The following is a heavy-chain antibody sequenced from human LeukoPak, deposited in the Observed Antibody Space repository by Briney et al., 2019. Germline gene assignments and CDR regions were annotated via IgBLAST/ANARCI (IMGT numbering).Heavy chain of an antibody. CDR3: VRDGACSSTSCQNFDY. CDR2: INPYSGAT. Sequence: ASVKVSCKASGYTFTGYYIHWVRQDHGQGLEWMGWINPYSGATNYAQKFQGRVTMTSDTSITTAYMELTRLRSDDTAVYYCVRDGACSSTSCQNFDYWGQGTLVTVPS. CDR1: GYTFTGYY. V-gene: IGHV1-2*02. J-gene: IGHJ4*02. D-gene: IGHD2-2*01.